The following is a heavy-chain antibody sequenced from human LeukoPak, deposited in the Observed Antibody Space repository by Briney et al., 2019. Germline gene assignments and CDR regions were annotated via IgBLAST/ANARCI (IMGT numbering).Heavy chain of an antibody. J-gene: IGHJ3*02. CDR1: GGSISSYY. D-gene: IGHD1-26*01. V-gene: IGHV4-59*01. Sequence: SETLSLTCTVSGGSISSYYWSWIRQPPGKGLEWIGYIYYSGSTNYNPSLKSRVTISVDTSKNQFSLKLSSVTAADTAVYYCARDGRVGAQADAFDIWGQGTMVTVSS. CDR2: IYYSGST. CDR3: ARDGRVGAQADAFDI.